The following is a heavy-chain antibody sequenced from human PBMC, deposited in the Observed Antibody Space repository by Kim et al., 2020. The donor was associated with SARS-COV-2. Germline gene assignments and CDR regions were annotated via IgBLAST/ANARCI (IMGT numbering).Heavy chain of an antibody. CDR2: INHSGST. D-gene: IGHD3-10*01. Sequence: SETLSLTCAVYGGSFSGYYWSWIRQPPGKGLEWIGEINHSGSTNYNPSLKSRVTISVDTSKNQFSLKLSSVTAADTAVYYCARGGVLYYGSGSYYNNFDYWGQGTLVTVSS. J-gene: IGHJ4*02. V-gene: IGHV4-34*01. CDR1: GGSFSGYY. CDR3: ARGGVLYYGSGSYYNNFDY.